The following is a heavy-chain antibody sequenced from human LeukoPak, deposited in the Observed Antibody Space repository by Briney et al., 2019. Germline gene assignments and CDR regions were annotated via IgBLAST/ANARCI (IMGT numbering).Heavy chain of an antibody. Sequence: SETLSLTCTASGGSISSSSYYWGWIRQPPGKGLEWIGSIYYSGSTYYNPSLKSRVIISVDTSKNQFSLKLSSVTAADTAVYYCATGSYFDYHFDYWGQGPLVTVSS. CDR1: GGSISSSSYY. CDR3: ATGSYFDYHFDY. D-gene: IGHD1-26*01. J-gene: IGHJ4*02. V-gene: IGHV4-39*01. CDR2: IYYSGST.